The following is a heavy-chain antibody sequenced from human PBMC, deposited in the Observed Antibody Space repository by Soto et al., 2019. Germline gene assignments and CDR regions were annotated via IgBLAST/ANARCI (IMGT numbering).Heavy chain of an antibody. CDR3: ARHPRDDYNYGGSGIFDY. D-gene: IGHD4-4*01. Sequence: QLQLQESGPGLVKPSETLTLTCSVSGGSISSRTFWWAWIRQPPGKGLEWIGDMYYSGSSYSSPSLKSRVTLSVDTSKNQLSLKLNSVTAADTAVYYCARHPRDDYNYGGSGIFDYWGQGTLVTVSS. CDR2: MYYSGSS. J-gene: IGHJ4*02. CDR1: GGSISSRTFW. V-gene: IGHV4-39*01.